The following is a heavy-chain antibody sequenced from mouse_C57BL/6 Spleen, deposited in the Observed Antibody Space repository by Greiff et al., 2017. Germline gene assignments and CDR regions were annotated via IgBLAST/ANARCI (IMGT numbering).Heavy chain of an antibody. D-gene: IGHD1-1*01. CDR1: GYAFSSYW. J-gene: IGHJ2*01. CDR2: IDPGDGDT. CDR3: ARWGGSPYYYGY. Sequence: QVQLQQSGAELVKPGASVKISCKASGYAFSSYWMNWVKQRPGTGLEWIGQIDPGDGDTNYNGKFKGKATLTADKSSSTAYMQLSSLTSEDSAVYVCARWGGSPYYYGYWGQGTTLTVSS. V-gene: IGHV1-80*01.